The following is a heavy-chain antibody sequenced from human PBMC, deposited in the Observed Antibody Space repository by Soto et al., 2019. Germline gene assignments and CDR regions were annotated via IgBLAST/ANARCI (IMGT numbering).Heavy chain of an antibody. CDR2: IRSKAYGGTT. J-gene: IGHJ4*02. D-gene: IGHD3-22*01. Sequence: GGSLRLSCAASGFTFSSYGMHWVRQAPGKGLEWVGFIRSKAYGGTTEYAASVKGRFTISRDDSKSIAYLQMNSLKTEDTAVYYCTRVRYYDSSGYYSDYWGQGTLVTVSS. V-gene: IGHV3-49*04. CDR1: GFTFSSYG. CDR3: TRVRYYDSSGYYSDY.